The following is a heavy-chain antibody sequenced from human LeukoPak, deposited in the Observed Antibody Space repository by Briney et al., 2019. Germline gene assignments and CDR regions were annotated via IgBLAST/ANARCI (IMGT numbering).Heavy chain of an antibody. J-gene: IGHJ4*02. V-gene: IGHV3-7*01. D-gene: IGHD6-19*01. Sequence: GGSLRLSCATSGFTFSSYWMSWVRQAPGQGLEWVANVKQTGSEKYYVDSVKGRFTISRDDAKNSLYLQMNSLRVEDTAVYYCARTGHSSGWSAYFDYWGQGTLVTVSS. CDR3: ARTGHSSGWSAYFDY. CDR1: GFTFSSYW. CDR2: VKQTGSEK.